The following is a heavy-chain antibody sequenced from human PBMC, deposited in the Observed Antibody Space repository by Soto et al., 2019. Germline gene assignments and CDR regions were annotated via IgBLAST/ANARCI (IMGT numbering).Heavy chain of an antibody. D-gene: IGHD3-10*01. CDR3: ARDWEFGF. CDR2: INPSGDST. V-gene: IGHV1-46*01. Sequence: QVQLVQSGAEVTQPGASVKVSCKASGYTFSSYYMHWVRQAPGQGLEWMGVINPSGDSTTYAQKFQGRVTMTKDTSTSTLYMELRSLRSEDTAVYYCARDWEFGFWGQGTLVTVSS. CDR1: GYTFSSYY. J-gene: IGHJ4*02.